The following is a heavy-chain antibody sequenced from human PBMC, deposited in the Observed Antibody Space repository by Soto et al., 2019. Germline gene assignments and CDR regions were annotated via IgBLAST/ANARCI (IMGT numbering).Heavy chain of an antibody. CDR2: ISGSGGST. CDR1: GFTFSSYA. CDR3: AKDDFEDYGDYYYYYGMDF. D-gene: IGHD4-17*01. J-gene: IGHJ6*02. V-gene: IGHV3-23*01. Sequence: EVQLLESGGGLVQPGGSLRLSCAASGFTFSSYAMSWVRQAPGKGLEWVSAISGSGGSTYYADSVKGRFTISRDNSKNTLYLQMNSLRAEDTAVYDCAKDDFEDYGDYYYYYGMDFWGQGTTVTVSS.